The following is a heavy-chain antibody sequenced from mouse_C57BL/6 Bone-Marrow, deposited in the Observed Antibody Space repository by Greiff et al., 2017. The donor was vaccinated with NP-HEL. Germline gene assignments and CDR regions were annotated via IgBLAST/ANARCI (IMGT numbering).Heavy chain of an antibody. J-gene: IGHJ4*01. CDR2: IDPENGDT. Sequence: EVQLQESGAELVRPGASVKLSCTASGFNIKDDYMHWVKQRPEQGLEWIGWIDPENGDTEYASKFQGKATITADTSSNTAYLQLSSLTSEDTAVYYCTTHYYGNYAMDYWGQGTSVTVSS. V-gene: IGHV14-4*01. CDR3: TTHYYGNYAMDY. D-gene: IGHD1-1*01. CDR1: GFNIKDDY.